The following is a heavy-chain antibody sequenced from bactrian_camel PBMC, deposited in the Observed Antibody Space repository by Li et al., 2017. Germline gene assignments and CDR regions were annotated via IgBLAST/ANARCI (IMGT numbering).Heavy chain of an antibody. J-gene: IGHJ4*01. V-gene: IGHV3S55*01. CDR3: SVARFPRDCRPDSWGKRVTAAWSY. D-gene: IGHD1*01. CDR2: IESDGST. Sequence: HVQLVESGGGSVQVGGSLRLSCVASVDTIGRYCMGWFRQIPDKEREGVAGIESDGSTSYADSVKGRFTVSQNSAKNRLTLQMDSLKPEDTALYYCSVARFPRDCRPDSWGKRVTAAWSYRGQGTQVTVS. CDR1: VDTIGRYC.